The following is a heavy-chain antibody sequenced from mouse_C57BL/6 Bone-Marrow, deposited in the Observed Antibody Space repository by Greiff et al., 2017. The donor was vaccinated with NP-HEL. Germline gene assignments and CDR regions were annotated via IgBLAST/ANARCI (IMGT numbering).Heavy chain of an antibody. CDR2: IRSKSNNYAT. CDR3: VRRGVFHWYFDV. Sequence: EVKLVESGGGLVQPKGSLKLSCAASGFSFNTYAMNWVRQAPGKGLEWVARIRSKSNNYATYYADSVKDRFTISRDDSESMLYLQMNNLKTEDTAMYYCVRRGVFHWYFDVWGTGTTVTVSS. J-gene: IGHJ1*03. CDR1: GFSFNTYA. V-gene: IGHV10-1*01.